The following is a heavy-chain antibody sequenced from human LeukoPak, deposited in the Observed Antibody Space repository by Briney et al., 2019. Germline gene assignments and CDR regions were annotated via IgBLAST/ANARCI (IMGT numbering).Heavy chain of an antibody. Sequence: PGGSLRLSCAASGFILGDHYMDWVRQAPGKGLEWVANIKQDGSEKYCVDSVKGRFTISRDNAKNSLYLQMNSLRAEDTAVYYCARVGLTARGAFDIWGQGTMVTVSS. V-gene: IGHV3-7*01. D-gene: IGHD7-27*01. J-gene: IGHJ3*02. CDR1: GFILGDHY. CDR2: IKQDGSEK. CDR3: ARVGLTARGAFDI.